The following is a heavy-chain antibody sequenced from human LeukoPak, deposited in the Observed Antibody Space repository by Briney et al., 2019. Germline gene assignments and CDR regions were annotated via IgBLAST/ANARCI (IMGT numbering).Heavy chain of an antibody. D-gene: IGHD3-9*01. J-gene: IGHJ4*02. CDR2: FGAGSSFI. V-gene: IGHV3-48*02. Sequence: GGSLRLSCAASGFTFSAYSMNWVRQAPGKGPEWVSYFGAGSSFIYYADSVKGRFTISRDSAKNSLYLQMNSLRDEDTAVYYCVRHNDWAFDYWGRGTLVTVSS. CDR1: GFTFSAYS. CDR3: VRHNDWAFDY.